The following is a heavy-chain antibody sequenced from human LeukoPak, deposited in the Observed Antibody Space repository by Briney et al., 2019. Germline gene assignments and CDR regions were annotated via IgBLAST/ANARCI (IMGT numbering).Heavy chain of an antibody. Sequence: PGGSLRLSCAASGFPFSSYGMSWVRQAPGKGLEWVSAISGSGGSTYYADSVKGRFTISRDNSKNTLYLQMNSLRAEDTAVYYCASANYYYYYYMDAWGKGTTVTVSS. J-gene: IGHJ6*03. V-gene: IGHV3-23*01. CDR2: ISGSGGST. CDR3: ASANYYYYYYMDA. CDR1: GFPFSSYG.